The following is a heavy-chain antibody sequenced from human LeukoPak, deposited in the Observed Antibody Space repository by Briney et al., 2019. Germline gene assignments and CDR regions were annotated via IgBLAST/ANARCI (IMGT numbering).Heavy chain of an antibody. CDR2: LSCDGTDE. V-gene: IGHV3-30*02. Sequence: PGGSLRLSCVASEISVSHYGMHWVRQAPGKGLEWVAFLSCDGTDEYYAESVKGRFTISRDTFKNTLYLQMHSLRTEDSAVYYCAKAPRDSHYTNYLGFLDYWGQGTLVILSS. J-gene: IGHJ4*02. CDR1: EISVSHYG. CDR3: AKAPRDSHYTNYLGFLDY. D-gene: IGHD3-10*01.